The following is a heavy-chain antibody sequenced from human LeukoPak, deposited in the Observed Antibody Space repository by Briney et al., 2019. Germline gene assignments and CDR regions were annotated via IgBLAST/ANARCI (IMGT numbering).Heavy chain of an antibody. CDR2: ISWNSAGI. CDR3: ATHSYYYGSGSYPHYLDY. Sequence: GGSLRLSCAASGFTFDDYAMHWVRQAPGKGLEWISGISWNSAGIGYADSVKGRFTISRDNAKNSLYLQMNSLRVEDTALYYCATHSYYYGSGSYPHYLDYWGQGTLVTVSS. D-gene: IGHD3-10*01. J-gene: IGHJ4*02. V-gene: IGHV3-9*01. CDR1: GFTFDDYA.